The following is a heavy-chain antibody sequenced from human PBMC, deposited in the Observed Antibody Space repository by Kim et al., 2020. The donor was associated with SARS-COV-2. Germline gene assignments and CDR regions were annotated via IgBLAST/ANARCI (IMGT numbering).Heavy chain of an antibody. CDR3: AKDRAMGEQLATRFDP. Sequence: GGSLRLSCAASGFTFSSYAMSWVRQAPGKGLEWVSAISGSGGSTYYADSVKGRFTISRDNSKNTLYLQMNSLRAEDTAVYYCAKDRAMGEQLATRFDPWGQGTLVTVSS. CDR1: GFTFSSYA. J-gene: IGHJ5*02. V-gene: IGHV3-23*01. CDR2: ISGSGGST. D-gene: IGHD6-13*01.